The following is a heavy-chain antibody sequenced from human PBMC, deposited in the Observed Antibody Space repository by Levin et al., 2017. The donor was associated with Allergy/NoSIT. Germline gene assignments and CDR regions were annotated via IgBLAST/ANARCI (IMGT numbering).Heavy chain of an antibody. CDR1: GFSLGNFW. CDR2: FRQDEGEI. J-gene: IGHJ4*02. D-gene: IGHD4-23*01. Sequence: GGSLRLSCTASGFSLGNFWMTWVRQAPGKGLEWVASFRQDEGEIHYLDSVKGRFTISRDNAQNTLYLQMNNLRADDTAVYYCVRDPGGYDYWGQGTLVTASS. CDR3: VRDPGGYDY. V-gene: IGHV3-7*01.